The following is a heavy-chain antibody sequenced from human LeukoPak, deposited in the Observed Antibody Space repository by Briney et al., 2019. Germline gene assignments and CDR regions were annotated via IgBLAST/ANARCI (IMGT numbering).Heavy chain of an antibody. J-gene: IGHJ4*02. CDR3: ARFAVAGPYYFDY. Sequence: GESLKISCKGSGYSFTNYWIGWVRQLPGKGLEWMGIIYPGDSDTRYSPSFQGQVTISADKSISTAYLQWSSLKASDTAMYYCARFAVAGPYYFDYWGQGTLVTVSS. D-gene: IGHD6-19*01. CDR1: GYSFTNYW. V-gene: IGHV5-51*01. CDR2: IYPGDSDT.